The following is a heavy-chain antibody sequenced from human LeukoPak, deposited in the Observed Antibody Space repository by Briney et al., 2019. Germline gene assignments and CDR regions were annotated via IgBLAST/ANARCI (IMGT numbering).Heavy chain of an antibody. CDR3: ARDPALEGTEDYRDFGGVESVDAFDV. CDR2: IIPILGIA. V-gene: IGHV1-69*04. CDR1: GGTFSSYA. J-gene: IGHJ3*01. D-gene: IGHD4-23*01. Sequence: SVKVSCKASGGTFSSYAISWVRQAPGQGLEWMGRIIPILGIANYAQKFQGRVTITADTSTGTAYMELSSLTSDDTAVYYCARDPALEGTEDYRDFGGVESVDAFDVWGQGTMVTVFS.